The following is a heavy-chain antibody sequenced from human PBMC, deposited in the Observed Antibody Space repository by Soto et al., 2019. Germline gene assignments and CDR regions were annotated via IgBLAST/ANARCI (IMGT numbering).Heavy chain of an antibody. D-gene: IGHD6-13*01. Sequence: QVQLVQSGAEVKKPGSSVKVSCKASGGTLNSYTINWVRQAPGHGPEWLGRIIPVLGVANYAQTFQGRVTITAYKSTSTVYMDLTSLRSEDTAVYYCARSSVAAAGTLGNWGPGTLVTVSS. V-gene: IGHV1-69*02. CDR1: GGTLNSYT. J-gene: IGHJ4*02. CDR3: ARSSVAAAGTLGN. CDR2: IIPVLGVA.